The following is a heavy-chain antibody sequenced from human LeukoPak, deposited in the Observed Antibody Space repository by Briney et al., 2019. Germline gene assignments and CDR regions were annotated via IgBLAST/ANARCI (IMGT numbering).Heavy chain of an antibody. Sequence: PSETLSLTCTVSGGSVSSGSFYWNWIRQPPGKGLEWIGYIFYSGSTHYNPSLKGRATISVDTSKNQFSLKLSSVTAADTAVYYCARRGSGSWNFDYWGQGTLVTVSS. CDR3: ARRGSGSWNFDY. CDR2: IFYSGST. D-gene: IGHD6-13*01. V-gene: IGHV4-61*01. J-gene: IGHJ4*02. CDR1: GGSVSSGSFY.